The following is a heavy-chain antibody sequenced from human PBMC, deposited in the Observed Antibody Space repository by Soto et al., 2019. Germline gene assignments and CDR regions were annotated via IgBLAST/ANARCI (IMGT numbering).Heavy chain of an antibody. CDR1: GYTFTTYV. V-gene: IGHV1-18*01. CDR2: IGAYNGNT. D-gene: IGHD6-19*01. J-gene: IGHJ4*02. Sequence: GASVKVSCKASGYTFTTYVISWVRQAPGQGLEWMGWIGAYNGNTNYAQKLQGRVTMTTDTSTSTAYMELRSLRSDDTAVYYCARDPVAGTYFDYWGQGTLVTVSS. CDR3: ARDPVAGTYFDY.